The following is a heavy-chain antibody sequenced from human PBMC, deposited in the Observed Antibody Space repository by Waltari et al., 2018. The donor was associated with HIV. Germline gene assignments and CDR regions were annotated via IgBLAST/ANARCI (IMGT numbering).Heavy chain of an antibody. CDR1: GLTFSASY. J-gene: IGHJ6*02. D-gene: IGHD3-22*01. CDR2: ISSSGGNL. V-gene: IGHV3-11*04. CDR3: ATSRITMIVRGLDV. Sequence: QVQLVESGGAWVKPGGSLRLSCYAPGLTFSASYLTWIRQAPGKGLEWVSYISSSGGNLHYADSVKDRFSISRDNAKNLLYLQMNSLRAEDTAVYYCATSRITMIVRGLDVWGQGTTVTVSS.